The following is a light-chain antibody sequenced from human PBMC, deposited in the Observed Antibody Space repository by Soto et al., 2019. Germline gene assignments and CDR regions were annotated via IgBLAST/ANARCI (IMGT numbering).Light chain of an antibody. J-gene: IGKJ4*01. CDR1: QIVSGNF. Sequence: VLTQSPGTLSLSPGERATLSCRASQIVSGNFLAWYQQIPGQTPRLLICGASSRATGIPERISGSGSGTDFTLTINRLEPEDFAVYYCQQYGDSPLTFGGGTKLEMK. V-gene: IGKV3-20*01. CDR2: GAS. CDR3: QQYGDSPLT.